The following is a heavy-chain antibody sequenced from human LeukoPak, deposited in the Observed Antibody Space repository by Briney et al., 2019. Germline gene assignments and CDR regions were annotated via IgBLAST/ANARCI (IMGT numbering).Heavy chain of an antibody. D-gene: IGHD3-22*01. Sequence: GGSLRLSCAAPGFTFSSYSMNWVRQAPGKGLEWVSSISSSSSYIYYADSVRGRFTISRDNAKNSLYLQMNNLRAEDTAVYYCARDVDYYDSSGYYYAWFDPWGQGTLVTVSS. V-gene: IGHV3-21*01. J-gene: IGHJ5*02. CDR3: ARDVDYYDSSGYYYAWFDP. CDR1: GFTFSSYS. CDR2: ISSSSSYI.